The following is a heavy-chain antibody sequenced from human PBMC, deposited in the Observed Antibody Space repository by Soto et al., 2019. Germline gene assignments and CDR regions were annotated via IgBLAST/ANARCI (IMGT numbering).Heavy chain of an antibody. Sequence: PGGSLRLSSAASGFTFSSYSMNSVRQATEKGLDWVSSISSSSSYIYYADSVKSRFTISRDNAKNSLYLQMNSLRAEDTAVYYCARDHRVEPDVDYYYYYMDVWGKGTKVTV. CDR3: ARDHRVEPDVDYYYYYMDV. V-gene: IGHV3-21*01. CDR2: ISSSSSYI. J-gene: IGHJ6*03. D-gene: IGHD2-2*01. CDR1: GFTFSSYS.